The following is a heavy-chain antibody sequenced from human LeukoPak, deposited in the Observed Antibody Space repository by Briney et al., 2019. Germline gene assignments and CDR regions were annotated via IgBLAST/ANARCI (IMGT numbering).Heavy chain of an antibody. CDR2: ISSSSSYT. Sequence: GGSLRLSCAASGFTFSDYYMSWIRQAPGKGLEWVSYISSSSSYTNYADSVKGRFTISRDNDKNSLYLQMNSLRAEDTAVYYCARDRAARPGYYYGMDVWGQGTTVTVSS. D-gene: IGHD6-6*01. CDR1: GFTFSDYY. V-gene: IGHV3-11*06. CDR3: ARDRAARPGYYYGMDV. J-gene: IGHJ6*02.